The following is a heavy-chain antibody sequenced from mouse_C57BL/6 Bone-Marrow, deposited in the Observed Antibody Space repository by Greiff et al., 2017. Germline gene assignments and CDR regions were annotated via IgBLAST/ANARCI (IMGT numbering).Heavy chain of an antibody. CDR3: AKSRDYPLYYAMDY. V-gene: IGHV1-80*01. CDR1: GYAFRSYW. CDR2: IYPGDGDT. D-gene: IGHD2-4*01. Sequence: QVQLQQSGAELVKPGASVKISCKASGYAFRSYWMNWVKQRPGKGLEWIGQIYPGDGDTNYNGKFKGKATLTADKSSSTAYMQLSSLTSEDSAVYFCAKSRDYPLYYAMDYWGQGTSVTVSS. J-gene: IGHJ4*01.